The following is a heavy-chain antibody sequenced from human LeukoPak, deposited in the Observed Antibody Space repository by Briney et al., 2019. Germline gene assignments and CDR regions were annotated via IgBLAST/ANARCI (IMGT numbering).Heavy chain of an antibody. Sequence: ASVKVSFKVSGYTLTELSMHWVRQAPGKGVDGMGGFYPEYGETYFAQRFQDRVTMTEYTSTDTVYMELSSLRSEDTAVYYCATWSVRWVYYYSYYYMDVWGKGTAVTVSS. CDR2: FYPEYGET. V-gene: IGHV1-24*01. CDR1: GYTLTELS. J-gene: IGHJ6*03. D-gene: IGHD3-16*01. CDR3: ATWSVRWVYYYSYYYMDV.